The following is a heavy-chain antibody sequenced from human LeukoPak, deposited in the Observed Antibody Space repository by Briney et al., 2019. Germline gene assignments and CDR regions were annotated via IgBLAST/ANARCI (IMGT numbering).Heavy chain of an antibody. CDR3: AKPPTDLDY. J-gene: IGHJ4*02. D-gene: IGHD4-11*01. V-gene: IGHV3-23*01. CDR2: ISGSGGST. Sequence: RSGGSLRLSCAASGFTFSSYAMSWVRQAPGKGLEWVSAISGSGGSTYYADSVKGRFTISRGNSKNTLYLQMNSLRAEDTAVYYCAKPPTDLDYWGQGTLVTVCS. CDR1: GFTFSSYA.